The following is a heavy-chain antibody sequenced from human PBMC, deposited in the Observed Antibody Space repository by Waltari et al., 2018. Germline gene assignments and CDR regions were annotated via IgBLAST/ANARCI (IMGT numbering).Heavy chain of an antibody. D-gene: IGHD6-13*01. CDR1: GGSFSGYY. J-gene: IGHJ4*02. CDR2: INHSGTT. V-gene: IGHV4-34*01. Sequence: QVQLQQWGAGLLKPSETLSLTCAVYGGSFSGYYWSWIRHPPGRGLERMGEINHSGTTNLHPSLKSRVTISGDTSKNQFSLKLSSVTAADTAVYYCARQWLYSSSWFRGNYFDYWGQGTLVTVSS. CDR3: ARQWLYSSSWFRGNYFDY.